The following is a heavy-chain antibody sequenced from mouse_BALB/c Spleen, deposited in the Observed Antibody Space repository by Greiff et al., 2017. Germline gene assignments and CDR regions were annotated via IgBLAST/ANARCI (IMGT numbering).Heavy chain of an antibody. CDR2: IRYSGST. V-gene: IGHV3-2*02. CDR1: GYSITSYYA. J-gene: IGHJ3*01. Sequence: EVMLVESGPGLVKPSQSLSLTCTVSGYSITSYYAWNWIRQLPGNQLEWMGFIRYSGSTSYNPSFKSRISITRDTSKNQFFLQLNSVTTEDTAAYYCAREIWSITEGFAYWGQGTLVTVSA. D-gene: IGHD1-1*02. CDR3: AREIWSITEGFAY.